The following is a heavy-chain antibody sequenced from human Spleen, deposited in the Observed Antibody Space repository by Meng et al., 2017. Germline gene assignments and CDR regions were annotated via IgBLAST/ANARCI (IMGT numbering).Heavy chain of an antibody. CDR3: ARVFSGDGGLPKWFDP. Sequence: QGRLEESGPGLVHPSQTLSLTCTVSCGSISSGDYYWSWIRQHPGMGLEWIGYISYTGSTYYNTSLKSLITISLDTSKNQFSLRLSSVTAADTAVYYCARVFSGDGGLPKWFDPWGQGTLVTVSS. CDR1: CGSISSGDYY. D-gene: IGHD4-17*01. J-gene: IGHJ5*02. V-gene: IGHV4-31*01. CDR2: ISYTGST.